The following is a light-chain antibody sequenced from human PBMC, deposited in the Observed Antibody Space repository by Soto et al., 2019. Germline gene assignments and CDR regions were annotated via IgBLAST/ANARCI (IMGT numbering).Light chain of an antibody. CDR1: QSVSSSY. CDR3: QQYGSSPT. Sequence: EIVLTQSPGTLSLSPGERATLSCRASQSVSSSYLAWYQQKPGQAPRLLIYGASSRATGIPDRLSGSGSGTDFPLTISRLEPEDFAVYYCQQYGSSPTFGQGTKVEIK. J-gene: IGKJ1*01. CDR2: GAS. V-gene: IGKV3-20*01.